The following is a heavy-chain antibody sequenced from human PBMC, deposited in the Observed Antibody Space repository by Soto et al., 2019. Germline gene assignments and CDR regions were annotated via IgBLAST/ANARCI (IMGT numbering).Heavy chain of an antibody. CDR3: ARAPPTTVVHYYYYGMDV. CDR1: GGTFSSYA. D-gene: IGHD4-17*01. J-gene: IGHJ6*02. V-gene: IGHV1-69*01. CDR2: IIPIFDTA. Sequence: QVQLVQSGAEVKKPGSSVKVSCKASGGTFSSYAISWVRQAPGQGLEWMGGIIPIFDTANYAQKFQGRVTITADESTSTAYMELSSLRSEDTAVYYCARAPPTTVVHYYYYGMDVWGQGTTVTVSS.